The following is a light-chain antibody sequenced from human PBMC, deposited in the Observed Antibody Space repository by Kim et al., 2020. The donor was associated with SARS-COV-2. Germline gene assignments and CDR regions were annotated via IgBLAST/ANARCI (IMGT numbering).Light chain of an antibody. Sequence: DIQMTQSPSTLSASVGDRVTITCRASQSISGWLAWYQQKPGKAPKLLIYDASSLASGVPSRFSGSRSGTEFTLTISSLQPDDFATYYCQQYHTYSTFGQGTKVDIK. J-gene: IGKJ1*01. CDR2: DAS. V-gene: IGKV1-5*01. CDR1: QSISGW. CDR3: QQYHTYST.